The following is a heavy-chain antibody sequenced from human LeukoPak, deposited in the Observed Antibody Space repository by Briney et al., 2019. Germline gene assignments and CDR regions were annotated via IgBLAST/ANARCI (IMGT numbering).Heavy chain of an antibody. CDR2: IYYSGST. D-gene: IGHD3-10*01. CDR1: GGSISNYY. Sequence: SETLSLTCTVSGGSISNYYWSWIRQPPGKGLEWIGYIYYSGSTNYNPSLKSRVTISVDTSKNQFSLKLSSVTAADTAVYYCARIRFGESGAFDIWGQGTMVTVSS. V-gene: IGHV4-59*01. J-gene: IGHJ3*02. CDR3: ARIRFGESGAFDI.